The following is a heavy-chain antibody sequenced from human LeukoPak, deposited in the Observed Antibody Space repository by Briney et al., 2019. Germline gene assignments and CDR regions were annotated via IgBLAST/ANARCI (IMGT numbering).Heavy chain of an antibody. CDR2: IIPIFGTA. J-gene: IGHJ4*02. D-gene: IGHD6-19*01. V-gene: IGHV1-69*13. Sequence: SVKVSCKASGGTFSSYAISWVRQAPGQGLEWMGGIIPIFGTANYAQKFQGRVTITADEPTSTAYMELSSLRSEDTAVYYCAREDSSGWGHYFDYWGQGTLVTVSS. CDR1: GGTFSSYA. CDR3: AREDSSGWGHYFDY.